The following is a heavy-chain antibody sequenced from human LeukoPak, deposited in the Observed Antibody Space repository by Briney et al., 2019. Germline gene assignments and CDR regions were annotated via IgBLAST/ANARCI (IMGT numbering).Heavy chain of an antibody. V-gene: IGHV1-8*03. CDR3: ARRGGGTILGGIMDYYMDV. CDR1: GYTFANYD. CDR2: MNPNSGNT. Sequence: GASVKVSCKASGYTFANYDINWVRQATGQGLEWMGWMNPNSGNTGYAQNFQGRVTFTRNTSITTAYMELSSLRSEDTAVYYCARRGGGTILGGIMDYYMDVWAKGTAVTVSS. D-gene: IGHD3-3*01. J-gene: IGHJ6*03.